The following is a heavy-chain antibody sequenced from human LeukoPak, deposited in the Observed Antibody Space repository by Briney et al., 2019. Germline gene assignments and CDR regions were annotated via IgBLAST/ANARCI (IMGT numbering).Heavy chain of an antibody. CDR3: ARWGPYCSSISCYGLGY. D-gene: IGHD2-2*01. V-gene: IGHV3-74*01. CDR2: INSDGSNT. CDR1: GFTFSSYW. J-gene: IGHJ4*02. Sequence: GGSLRLSCAASGFTFSSYWMHWVRQAPGKGLVWVSRINSDGSNTGYADSVKGRFTISRDNAKNTLYLQMNSLRAEDTAVYYCARWGPYCSSISCYGLGYWGRGTLVTVSS.